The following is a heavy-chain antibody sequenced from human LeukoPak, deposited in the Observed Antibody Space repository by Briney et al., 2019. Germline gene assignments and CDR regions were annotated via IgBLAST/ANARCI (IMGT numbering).Heavy chain of an antibody. CDR3: ARVKVLEWLLGVDY. CDR1: GYTLTGYY. V-gene: IGHV1-2*02. J-gene: IGHJ4*02. Sequence: ASVKVSCKASGYTLTGYYMHWVRQAPGQGLEWMGWINPNSGGTNYAQKFQGRVTMTRDTSISTAYMELSRLRSDDTAVYYCARVKVLEWLLGVDYWGQGTLVTVSS. D-gene: IGHD3-3*01. CDR2: INPNSGGT.